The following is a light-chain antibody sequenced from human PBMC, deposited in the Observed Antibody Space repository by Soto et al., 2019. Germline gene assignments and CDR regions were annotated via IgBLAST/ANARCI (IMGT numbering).Light chain of an antibody. J-gene: IGKJ1*01. CDR1: QSVGGNS. CDR2: DTS. Sequence: EVVLTQSPGTLSLSPGERATLSCRASQSVGGNSLAWYQQRPGQAPRLLIYDTSKRATGIPDRFNGSGSGTDFTLTISRLEPADFAVYYCQQYQNSPRTFGQGTKVDIK. V-gene: IGKV3-20*01. CDR3: QQYQNSPRT.